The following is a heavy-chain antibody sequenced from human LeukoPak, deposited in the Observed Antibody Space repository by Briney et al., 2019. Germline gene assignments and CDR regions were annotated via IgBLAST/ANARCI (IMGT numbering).Heavy chain of an antibody. V-gene: IGHV3-23*01. CDR3: AKEWVFGSSWARDY. CDR2: ISGSGGST. D-gene: IGHD6-13*01. Sequence: GGSLRLSCAASGFTFSSYAMSWVRQAPGKGLEWVSAISGSGGSTYYADSVKGWFTISRDNSKNTLYLQMNSLRAEDTAVYYCAKEWVFGSSWARDYWGQGTLVTVSS. CDR1: GFTFSSYA. J-gene: IGHJ4*02.